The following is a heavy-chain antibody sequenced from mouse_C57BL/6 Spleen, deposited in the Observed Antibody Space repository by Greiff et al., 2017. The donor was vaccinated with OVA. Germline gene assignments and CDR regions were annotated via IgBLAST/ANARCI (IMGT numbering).Heavy chain of an antibody. D-gene: IGHD3-3*01. CDR3: ARGDVDY. CDR2: INPSTGGT. Sequence: VQLQQSGPELVKPGASVKISCKASGYSFTGYYMNWVKQSPEKSLEWIGEINPSTGGTTYNQKFKAKATLTVDKSSSTAYMQLKSLTSEDSAVYYCARGDVDYWGQGTTLTVSS. J-gene: IGHJ2*01. V-gene: IGHV1-42*01. CDR1: GYSFTGYY.